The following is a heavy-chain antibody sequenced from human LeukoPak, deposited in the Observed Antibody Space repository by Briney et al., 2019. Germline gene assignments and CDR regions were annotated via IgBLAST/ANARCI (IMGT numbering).Heavy chain of an antibody. CDR3: AKDAQRGFDYSNSLEY. V-gene: IGHV3-33*06. Sequence: GGSLRLSCAASGFTYSHYGMHWVRQAPGKGLGWVAVIWSDATEKYYGDAVKGRFTISRDNSRNTLYLQMNSLRAEDTAVYYCAKDAQRGFDYSNSLEYWGQGTLVTVFS. D-gene: IGHD4-11*01. CDR2: IWSDATEK. CDR1: GFTYSHYG. J-gene: IGHJ4*02.